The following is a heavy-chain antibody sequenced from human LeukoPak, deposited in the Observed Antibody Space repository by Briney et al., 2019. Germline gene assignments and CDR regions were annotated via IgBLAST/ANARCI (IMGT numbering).Heavy chain of an antibody. D-gene: IGHD2-15*01. Sequence: SVKVSCKASGGTFSSYAISWVRQAPGQGLEWMGRVIPIYGTANDAQKFQGRVTITADKSTSTAYMELSSLRSEDTAVYYCARGGYCSGGSCYPIDYWGQGTLVTVSS. V-gene: IGHV1-69*06. CDR2: VIPIYGTA. CDR3: ARGGYCSGGSCYPIDY. CDR1: GGTFSSYA. J-gene: IGHJ4*02.